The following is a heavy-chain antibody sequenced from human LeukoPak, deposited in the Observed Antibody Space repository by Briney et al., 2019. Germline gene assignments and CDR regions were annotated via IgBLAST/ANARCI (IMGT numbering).Heavy chain of an antibody. CDR1: GGSISSSNW. D-gene: IGHD6-19*01. CDR2: IYYSGST. J-gene: IGHJ4*02. Sequence: PSETLSLTCAVSGGSISSSNWWSWVRQPPGKGLEWIGSIYYSGSTYYNPSLKSRVTISVDTSKNQFSLKLSSVTAADTAVYYCARDGAWSSSGWYGIDYWGQGTLVTVSS. V-gene: IGHV4-4*02. CDR3: ARDGAWSSSGWYGIDY.